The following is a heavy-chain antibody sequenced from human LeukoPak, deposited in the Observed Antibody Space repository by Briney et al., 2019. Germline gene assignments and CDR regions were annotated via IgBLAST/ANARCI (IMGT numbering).Heavy chain of an antibody. CDR1: GFTFSSYS. Sequence: GGSLRLSCAASGFTFSSYSMNWVRQAPGKGLEWVSSISSSSSYIYYADSVKGRFTISRDNAKNSLYLQMNSLRAEDTAVYYCARDLGGTTAEGVFDPWGQGTLVTVSS. J-gene: IGHJ5*02. CDR2: ISSSSSYI. D-gene: IGHD1-26*01. CDR3: ARDLGGTTAEGVFDP. V-gene: IGHV3-21*01.